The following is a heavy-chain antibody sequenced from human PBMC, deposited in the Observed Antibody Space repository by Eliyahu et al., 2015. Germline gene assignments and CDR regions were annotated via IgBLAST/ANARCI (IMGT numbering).Heavy chain of an antibody. CDR2: IIPIFGTP. CDR1: GGTFNSQS. CDR3: ARGPETKSYYYNY. J-gene: IGHJ4*02. V-gene: IGHV1-69*01. D-gene: IGHD3-22*01. Sequence: QVQLVQSGAEVKKPGSSVKVSCKASGGTFNSQSIDWVRQAPGQGLEWMGGIIPIFGTPNYAQKFQGRVTITADESTSTAYMELSSLRSEDTAVYYCARGPETKSYYYNYWGQGTLVTVSS.